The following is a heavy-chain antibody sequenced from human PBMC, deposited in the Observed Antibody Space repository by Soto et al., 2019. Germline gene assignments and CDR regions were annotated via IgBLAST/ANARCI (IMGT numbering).Heavy chain of an antibody. CDR2: ISGSGGST. Sequence: PGGSLRLSCAASGFTFSSYAMSWVRQAPGKGLEWVSAISGSGGSTYYADSVKGRFTISRDNSKNTLYLQMNSLRAEDTAVYYCAKDFPANRLRGYYFDYWGQGTLVTVSS. D-gene: IGHD2-8*01. CDR3: AKDFPANRLRGYYFDY. V-gene: IGHV3-23*01. J-gene: IGHJ4*02. CDR1: GFTFSSYA.